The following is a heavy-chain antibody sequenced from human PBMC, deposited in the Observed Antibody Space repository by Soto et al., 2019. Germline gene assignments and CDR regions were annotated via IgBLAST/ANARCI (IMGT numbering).Heavy chain of an antibody. D-gene: IGHD5-12*01. J-gene: IGHJ4*02. CDR3: ARESSGYSSYFDY. CDR2: ISRDGSST. Sequence: EVQLVESGGGLVQPGGSLRLSCAGSGLTFSNYWIHWVRQAPGQGLAWVSRISRDGSSTTYADSVKGRFTISRDFARNTVYLKMNSLRAEDTAVYYCARESSGYSSYFDYWGQGTLVTVSS. CDR1: GLTFSNYW. V-gene: IGHV3-74*01.